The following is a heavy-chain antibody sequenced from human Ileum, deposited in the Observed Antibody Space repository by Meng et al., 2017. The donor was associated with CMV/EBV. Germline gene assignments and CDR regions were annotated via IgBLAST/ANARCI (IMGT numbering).Heavy chain of an antibody. CDR3: ARDLGVAAAYYYHGMDV. D-gene: IGHD2-15*01. J-gene: IGHJ6*02. V-gene: IGHV3-21*01. Sequence: GESLKISCAASGFTFSSYSMNWVRQAPGKGLEWVSSISSSSSYIYYADSVKGRFTISRDNAKNSLYLQMNSLRAEDTAVYYCARDLGVAAAYYYHGMDVWGQGTTVTVSS. CDR1: GFTFSSYS. CDR2: ISSSSSYI.